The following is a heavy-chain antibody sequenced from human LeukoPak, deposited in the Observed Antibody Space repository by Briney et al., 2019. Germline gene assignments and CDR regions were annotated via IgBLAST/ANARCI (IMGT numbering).Heavy chain of an antibody. J-gene: IGHJ4*02. CDR3: ASAYCGSTSCPIDY. V-gene: IGHV4-59*01. D-gene: IGHD2-2*01. CDR1: GGSISSYY. Sequence: WETLSLTCTVSGGSISSYYWSWIRQPPGKGLEWIGYIYYSGSTNYNPSLKSRVTISVDTSKNQFSLKLSSVTAADTAVYYCASAYCGSTSCPIDYWGQGTLVTVSS. CDR2: IYYSGST.